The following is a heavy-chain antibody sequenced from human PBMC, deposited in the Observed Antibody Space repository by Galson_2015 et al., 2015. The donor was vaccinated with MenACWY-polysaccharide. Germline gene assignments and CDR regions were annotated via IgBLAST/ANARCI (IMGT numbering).Heavy chain of an antibody. D-gene: IGHD4-23*01. CDR1: GFTFSSYA. J-gene: IGHJ4*02. Sequence: SLRLSCAASGFTFSSYAMHWVRQAPGKGLEWVAVISYDGSNKYYADSVKGRFTISRDNSKNTLYLQMNSLRAEDTAVYYCARDLMTDYGGNSGPDYWGQGTLVTVSS. V-gene: IGHV3-30-3*01. CDR3: ARDLMTDYGGNSGPDY. CDR2: ISYDGSNK.